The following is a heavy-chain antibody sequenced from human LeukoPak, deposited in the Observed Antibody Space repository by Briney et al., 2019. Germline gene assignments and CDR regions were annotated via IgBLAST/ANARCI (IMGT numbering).Heavy chain of an antibody. V-gene: IGHV3-43*01. CDR2: ISWGGGST. CDR3: AKDGSGGSYPGDYYYYYMDV. J-gene: IGHJ6*03. Sequence: GGSLRLSCAASGFTFDDYTMHWVRQAPGKGLEWVSLISWGGGSTYYADSVKGRFTISRDNSKNSLYLQMNSLRTEDTALYYCAKDGSGGSYPGDYYYYYMDVWGKGTTVTVSS. CDR1: GFTFDDYT. D-gene: IGHD1-26*01.